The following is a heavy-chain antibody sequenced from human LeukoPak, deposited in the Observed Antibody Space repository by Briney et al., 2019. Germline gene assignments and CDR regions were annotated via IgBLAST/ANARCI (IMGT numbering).Heavy chain of an antibody. CDR3: ARDHAVGASAFDI. CDR2: ISYDGSNK. V-gene: IGHV3-30*04. D-gene: IGHD1-26*01. CDR1: GFTFSSYA. J-gene: IGHJ3*02. Sequence: PGRSLRLSCAASGFTFSSYAMHWVRQAPGKGLEWVAVISYDGSNKYYADSVKGRFTISRDNSKNTLYLQMNSLRAEDTAVYYCARDHAVGASAFDIWGQGTMVTVSS.